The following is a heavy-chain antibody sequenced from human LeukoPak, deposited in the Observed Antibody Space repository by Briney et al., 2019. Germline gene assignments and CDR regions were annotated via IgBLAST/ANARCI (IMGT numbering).Heavy chain of an antibody. CDR3: ARLAGSLDY. Sequence: GESLKISCQGSGYNFTNYWIAWVRQKPGKGLEWMGIIYPGDSDTKYSPSFQGQVAISTDKSISTAYLQWSSLKASDTAMYYCARLAGSLDYWGQGTLVTVSS. J-gene: IGHJ4*02. V-gene: IGHV5-51*01. CDR1: GYNFTNYW. D-gene: IGHD6-19*01. CDR2: IYPGDSDT.